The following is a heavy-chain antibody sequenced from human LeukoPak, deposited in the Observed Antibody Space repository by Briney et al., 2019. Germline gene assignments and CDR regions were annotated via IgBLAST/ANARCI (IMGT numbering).Heavy chain of an antibody. CDR1: GFFSSYS. V-gene: IGHV3-21*01. CDR3: ARDLYSSSWLPNYYHYYMDV. CDR2: ISSSSSYI. Sequence: GGSLRLSCAASGFFSSYSMNWVRQAPGKGLEWVSSISSSSSYIYYSDSVKGRFTISRDNAKNSLYLQRNSLRAEDTAVYYCARDLYSSSWLPNYYHYYMDVWGKGTTVTVSS. J-gene: IGHJ6*03. D-gene: IGHD6-13*01.